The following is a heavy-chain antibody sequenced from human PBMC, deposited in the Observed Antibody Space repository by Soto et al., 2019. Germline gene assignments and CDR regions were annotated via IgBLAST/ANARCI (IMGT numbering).Heavy chain of an antibody. V-gene: IGHV1-69*02. Sequence: SVKVSCKASGGTFSSYTISWVRQAPGQGLEWMGRIIPILGIANYAQKFQGRVTITADKSTSTAYMELSSLRSEDTAVYYCARNRMEDWSSTRCEGGRHYCSLDVWGQ. CDR2: IIPILGIA. J-gene: IGHJ6*03. D-gene: IGHD2-2*01. CDR3: ARNRMEDWSSTRCEGGRHYCSLDV. CDR1: GGTFSSYT.